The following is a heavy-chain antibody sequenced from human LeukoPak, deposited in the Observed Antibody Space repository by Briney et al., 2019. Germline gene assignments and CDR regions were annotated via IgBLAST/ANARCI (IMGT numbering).Heavy chain of an antibody. CDR3: ARGPDMVRANNWFDP. D-gene: IGHD3-10*01. CDR1: GGSISGSSYY. V-gene: IGHV4-39*07. J-gene: IGHJ5*02. CDR2: IYYSGST. Sequence: IPSETLSLTCTVSGGSISGSSYYWGWIRQPPGKGLEWIGSIYYSGSTYYNPSLKSRVTISVDTSKNQFSLKLSSVTAADTAVYYCARGPDMVRANNWFDPWGQGTLVTVSS.